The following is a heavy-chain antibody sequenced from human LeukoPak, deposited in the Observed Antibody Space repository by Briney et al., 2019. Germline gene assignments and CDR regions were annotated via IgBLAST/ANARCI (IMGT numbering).Heavy chain of an antibody. CDR2: ISGSGDST. Sequence: GGSLRLSCAASGFTISSYAMNWVRQAPGKGLEWVSAISGSGDSTDYADSVKGRFPISRDNSKNTLYLQMNSLRAEDTAIYYCAKSRVSYWVPEFDYWGQGTLVTVSS. CDR1: GFTISSYA. D-gene: IGHD1-26*01. J-gene: IGHJ4*02. V-gene: IGHV3-23*01. CDR3: AKSRVSYWVPEFDY.